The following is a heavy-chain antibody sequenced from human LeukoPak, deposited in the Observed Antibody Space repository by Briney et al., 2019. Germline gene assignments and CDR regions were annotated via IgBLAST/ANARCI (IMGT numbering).Heavy chain of an antibody. Sequence: GGSLRLSCAASGFTFSSYAMSWVRQAPGRGLEWVSSITGSGATTYYADSVKGRFTVSRDNAKNSLYLQMNSLRAEDTALYYCAKDVGAGVFGLADYWGQGTLVTVSS. CDR1: GFTFSSYA. J-gene: IGHJ4*02. CDR3: AKDVGAGVFGLADY. D-gene: IGHD1-26*01. V-gene: IGHV3-23*01. CDR2: ITGSGATT.